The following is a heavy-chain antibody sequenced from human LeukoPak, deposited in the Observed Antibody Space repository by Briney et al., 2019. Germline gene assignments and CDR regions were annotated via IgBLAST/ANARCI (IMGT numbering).Heavy chain of an antibody. CDR2: IISSSSTI. CDR3: ARDTNRCSGGSCFPDY. D-gene: IGHD2-15*01. V-gene: IGHV3-48*04. CDR1: GFTFSSYS. J-gene: IGHJ4*02. Sequence: GGSLRLSCAASGFTFSSYSMNWVRQAPGKGLEWVSYIISSSSTIYYADSVKGRFTISRDNAKNSLYLQMNSLRAEDTAVYYCARDTNRCSGGSCFPDYWGQGTLVTVSS.